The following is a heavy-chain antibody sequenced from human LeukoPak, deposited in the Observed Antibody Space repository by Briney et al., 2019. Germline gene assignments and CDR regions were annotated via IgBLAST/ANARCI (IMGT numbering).Heavy chain of an antibody. Sequence: PGGSLRLSCAASGFTFSSYGMPWVRQAPGKGLEWVAVIWYDGSNKYYADSVKGRFTISRDNSKNTLYLQMNTLRAEDTAVYYCAKGRGVVPAAIYFDYWGQGTLVTVSS. V-gene: IGHV3-33*06. CDR1: GFTFSSYG. CDR3: AKGRGVVPAAIYFDY. J-gene: IGHJ4*02. CDR2: IWYDGSNK. D-gene: IGHD2-2*01.